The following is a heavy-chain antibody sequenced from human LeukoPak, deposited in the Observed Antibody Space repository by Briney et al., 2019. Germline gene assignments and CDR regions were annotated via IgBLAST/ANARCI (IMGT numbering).Heavy chain of an antibody. CDR3: SRYYYYYYMDV. J-gene: IGHJ6*03. V-gene: IGHV7-4-1*01. D-gene: IGHD3-3*01. CDR2: INTNTGNP. CDR1: GYTFTSYA. Sequence: GASVKVSCKASGYTFTSYAMNWVRQAPGQGLEWMGWINTNTGNPTYVQGFTGRFVFSLDTSVSTAYYCAREGGFRDDFWSGYSRYYYYYYMDVWGKGTTVTISS.